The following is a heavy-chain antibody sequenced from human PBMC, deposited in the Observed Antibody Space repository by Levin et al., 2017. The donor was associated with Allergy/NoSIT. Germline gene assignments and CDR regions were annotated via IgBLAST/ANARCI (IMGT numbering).Heavy chain of an antibody. CDR2: ISGGRVST. D-gene: IGHD2-15*01. V-gene: IGHV3-23*01. Sequence: GGSLRLSCAASGFTFSIYAMTWVRQAPGKGLEWVSAISGGRVSTYYADSVKGRFTISRDNSKNTVDLQMNSLRFEDTAVYYCARIPTRAGEGIGGQGTLVTVSS. J-gene: IGHJ4*02. CDR1: GFTFSIYA. CDR3: ARIPTRAGEGI.